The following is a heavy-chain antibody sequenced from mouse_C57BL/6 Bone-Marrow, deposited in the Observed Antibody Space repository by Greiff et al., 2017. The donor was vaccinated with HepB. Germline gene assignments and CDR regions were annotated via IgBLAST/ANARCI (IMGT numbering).Heavy chain of an antibody. CDR2: IHPNSRST. V-gene: IGHV1-64*01. D-gene: IGHD2-4*01. CDR1: GYTFTSYW. CDR3: ARTMITTWYFDY. J-gene: IGHJ2*01. Sequence: QVQLQQPGAELVKPGASVKLSCKASGYTFTSYWMHWVKQRPGQGLEWIGMIHPNSRSTNYNEKFKSKATLTVYKSSSTAYMQLSSLTSEDSAVYYCARTMITTWYFDYWGQGTTLTVSS.